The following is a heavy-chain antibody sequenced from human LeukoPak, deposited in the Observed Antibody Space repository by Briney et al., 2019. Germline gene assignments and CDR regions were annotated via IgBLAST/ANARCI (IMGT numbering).Heavy chain of an antibody. CDR3: ASVHTPTDGMDV. D-gene: IGHD4-17*01. J-gene: IGHJ6*02. Sequence: SVKVSCKASGGTFSSYAINWVRQAPGQGLEWMGRLLPILHISNYAQKFQGRVTFTADKSTSTAYMELSSLRSDDTAVYYCASVHTPTDGMDVWGQGTTVTVSS. CDR1: GGTFSSYA. V-gene: IGHV1-69*04. CDR2: LLPILHIS.